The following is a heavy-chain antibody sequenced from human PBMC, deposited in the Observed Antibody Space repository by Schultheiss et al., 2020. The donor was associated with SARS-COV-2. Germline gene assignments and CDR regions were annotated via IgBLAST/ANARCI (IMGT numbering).Heavy chain of an antibody. CDR1: GFTFSSYA. CDR2: ISYDGSNK. J-gene: IGHJ6*02. CDR3: ARDTGSNGMDV. D-gene: IGHD3-10*01. V-gene: IGHV3-30*04. Sequence: GGSLRLSCAASGFTFSSYAMHWVRQAPGKGLEWVAVISYDGSNKYYADSVKGRFTISRDNTKNTLDLQMNSLRGEDTAVYYCARDTGSNGMDVWGQGTTVTVSS.